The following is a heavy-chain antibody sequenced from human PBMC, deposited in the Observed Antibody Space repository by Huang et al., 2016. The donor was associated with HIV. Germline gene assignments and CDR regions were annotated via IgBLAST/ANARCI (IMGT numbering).Heavy chain of an antibody. CDR2: IYYSGSS. CDR1: GDSIRSGGYY. CDR3: ARAPATHSVFFY. D-gene: IGHD3-3*01. V-gene: IGHV4-30-4*08. Sequence: QVQLQESGPGLVKPSQTLSLTCTVSGDSIRSGGYYWTGIRQSPAKGLEWLGYIYYSGSSDYNPSRKSRVSISIDAFKNRVSLKLKSVTVADTAVYYCARAPATHSVFFYWGQGTLVTVSA. J-gene: IGHJ4*02.